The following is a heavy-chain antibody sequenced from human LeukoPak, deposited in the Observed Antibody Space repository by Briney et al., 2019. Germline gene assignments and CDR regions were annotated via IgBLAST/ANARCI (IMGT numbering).Heavy chain of an antibody. CDR3: AGLIAVAGTGY. D-gene: IGHD6-19*01. V-gene: IGHV1-69*04. CDR2: IIPILGIA. CDR1: GGTFSSYA. Sequence: SVKVSCKASGGTFSSYAISWVRQAPGQGLEWMGRIIPILGIANYAQKFQGRVTITADKSTSTAYMELSSLRSEDTAVYYCAGLIAVAGTGYWGQGTLVTVSS. J-gene: IGHJ4*02.